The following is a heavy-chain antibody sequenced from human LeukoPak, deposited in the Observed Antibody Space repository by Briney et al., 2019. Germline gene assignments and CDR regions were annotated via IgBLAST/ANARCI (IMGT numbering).Heavy chain of an antibody. D-gene: IGHD3-22*01. Sequence: SETLSLTCAVYGGSFSGYYWSWIRQPPGKGLEWIGEINHSGSTNYNPSLKSRVTISVDTSKNQFSLKLSSVTAADTAVYYCARGVHYYDSSGYYFWGQGTLATVSS. J-gene: IGHJ4*02. CDR1: GGSFSGYY. CDR2: INHSGST. CDR3: ARGVHYYDSSGYYF. V-gene: IGHV4-34*01.